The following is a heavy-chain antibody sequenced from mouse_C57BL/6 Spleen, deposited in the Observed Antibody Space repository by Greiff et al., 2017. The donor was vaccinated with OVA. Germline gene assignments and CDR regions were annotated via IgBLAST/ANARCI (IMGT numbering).Heavy chain of an antibody. D-gene: IGHD1-1*01. CDR2: ISSGGSYT. CDR1: GFTFSSYG. V-gene: IGHV5-6*01. Sequence: EVKLVESGGDLVKPGGSLKLSCAASGFTFSSYGMSWVRQTPDKRLEWVATISSGGSYTYYPDSVKGRFTISRDNAKNTLYLQMSSLKSEDTAMYYCARHGGTTGFAYWGQGTLVTVSA. CDR3: ARHGGTTGFAY. J-gene: IGHJ3*01.